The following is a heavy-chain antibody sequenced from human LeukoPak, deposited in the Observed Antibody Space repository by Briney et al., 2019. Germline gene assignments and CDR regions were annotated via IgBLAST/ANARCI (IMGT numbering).Heavy chain of an antibody. J-gene: IGHJ4*02. CDR2: IYYSGST. Sequence: PSETLSLTCTVSGGSVSSGSYYWSWIRQPPGKGLEWIGDIYYSGSTKYDPSLKSRVTISVDTSKNQFSLKLNSVTAADTAVYYCARENYYDSSGYYSLFDYWGQGTLVTVSS. CDR3: ARENYYDSSGYYSLFDY. D-gene: IGHD3-22*01. CDR1: GGSVSSGSYY. V-gene: IGHV4-61*01.